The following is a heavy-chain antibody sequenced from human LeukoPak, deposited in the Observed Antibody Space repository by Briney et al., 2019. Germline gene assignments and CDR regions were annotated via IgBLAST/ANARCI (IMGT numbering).Heavy chain of an antibody. Sequence: ASVKVSCKASGYTFTSYGISWVRQAPGQGLEWMGSISAYNGNTNYAQKLQGRVTMTTDTSTSTAYMELRSLRSDDTAVYYCARGRGGYSYAPFDYWGQGTLVTVSS. CDR2: ISAYNGNT. CDR3: ARGRGGYSYAPFDY. D-gene: IGHD5-18*01. CDR1: GYTFTSYG. J-gene: IGHJ4*02. V-gene: IGHV1-18*01.